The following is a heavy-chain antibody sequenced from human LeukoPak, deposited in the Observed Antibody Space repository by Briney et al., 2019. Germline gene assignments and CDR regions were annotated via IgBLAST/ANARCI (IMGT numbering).Heavy chain of an antibody. V-gene: IGHV5-51*03. CDR3: ATIAAAASLNYFDY. CDR1: GYSFTSYW. D-gene: IGHD6-13*01. Sequence: GESLKISCXGSGYSFTSYWIGWVRQMPGKGLEWMGIIYPGDSDTRYSPSFQGQATISADKSISTAYLQWSSLKASDTAMYYCATIAAAASLNYFDYWGQGTLVTVSS. J-gene: IGHJ4*02. CDR2: IYPGDSDT.